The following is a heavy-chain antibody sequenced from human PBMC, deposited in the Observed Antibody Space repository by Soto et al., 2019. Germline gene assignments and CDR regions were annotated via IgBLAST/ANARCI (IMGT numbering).Heavy chain of an antibody. V-gene: IGHV1-18*01. CDR1: GYTFTSYG. CDR3: ARGRYGDH. CDR2: ISAHNHNT. D-gene: IGHD4-17*01. J-gene: IGHJ4*02. Sequence: QVHLVQSGAEVKKPGASVKVSCKGSGYTFTSYGISWARQAPGQGLQWMGWISAHNHNTNYAQKLQGNVIVTTDTSTSTAYMELRSLRSDDTAVDYCARGRYGDHWGQGTLVTVSS.